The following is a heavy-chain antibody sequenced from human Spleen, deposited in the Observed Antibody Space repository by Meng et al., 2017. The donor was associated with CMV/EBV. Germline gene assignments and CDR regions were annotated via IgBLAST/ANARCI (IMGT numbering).Heavy chain of an antibody. CDR2: IYYSGST. Sequence: GSLRLSCAVSGPSISSYYWSWIRQPPGKGLEWIGYIYYSGSTNYNPSLKSGITISVDTAKNQFSLKLRSVTAADTAVYYCARWYSSSSGDWFDPWGQGTLVTVSS. V-gene: IGHV4-59*01. J-gene: IGHJ5*02. CDR1: GPSISSYY. CDR3: ARWYSSSSGDWFDP. D-gene: IGHD6-6*01.